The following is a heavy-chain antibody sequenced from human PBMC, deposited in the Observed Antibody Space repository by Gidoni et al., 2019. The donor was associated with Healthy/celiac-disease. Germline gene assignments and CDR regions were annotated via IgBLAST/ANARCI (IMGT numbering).Heavy chain of an antibody. D-gene: IGHD5-18*01. J-gene: IGHJ6*02. CDR1: GGTFSSYA. Sequence: QVQLVQSGAEVKKPGSSVKVSCKASGGTFSSYAIRWVRQAPGQGLEWMGGIIPIFGTANYAQKFQGRVTITADESTSTAYMELSSLRSEDTAVYYCARAKYSYGSRQVYYYYGMDVWGQGTTVTVSS. CDR2: IIPIFGTA. CDR3: ARAKYSYGSRQVYYYYGMDV. V-gene: IGHV1-69*01.